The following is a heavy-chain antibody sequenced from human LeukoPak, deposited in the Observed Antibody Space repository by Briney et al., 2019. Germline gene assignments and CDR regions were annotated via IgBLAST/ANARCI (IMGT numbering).Heavy chain of an antibody. CDR2: ISGSGGST. CDR1: GFTFTSYA. CDR3: ATSSDY. J-gene: IGHJ4*02. V-gene: IGHV3-23*01. Sequence: PGGSLKLSCAASGFTFTSYAMSWVRQAPGKGLEWVSTISGSGGSTYYADSVKGRFTISRDNSKNTLYLQLKSLRAEDTAVYFCATSSDYWGQGTLVTVSS.